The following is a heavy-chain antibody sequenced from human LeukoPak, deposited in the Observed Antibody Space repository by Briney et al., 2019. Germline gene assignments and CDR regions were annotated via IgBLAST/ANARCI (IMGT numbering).Heavy chain of an antibody. CDR3: ARRGYCSATTCFAYFDY. J-gene: IGHJ4*02. D-gene: IGHD2-2*01. CDR1: GFTFSSYS. V-gene: IGHV3-48*01. CDR2: ISSSSSTI. Sequence: PGGSLRLSCAASGFTFSSYSMNWVRQAPGKGLEWVSYISSSSSTIYYADSVKGRFTISRDNAKNSLYLQMNSLRAEDTAVYYFARRGYCSATTCFAYFDYWGQGTLVTVSS.